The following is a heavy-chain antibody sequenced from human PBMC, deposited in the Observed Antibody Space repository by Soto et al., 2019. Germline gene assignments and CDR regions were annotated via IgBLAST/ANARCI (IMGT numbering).Heavy chain of an antibody. D-gene: IGHD6-19*01. CDR2: ISYDGSNK. CDR3: AKDLVTYSSGWAAVGIYYYYGMDV. CDR1: GFTFSSYG. Sequence: GGSLRLSCAASGFTFSSYGMHWVRQAPGKGLEWVAVISYDGSNKYYADSVKGRFTISRDNSKNTLYLQMNSLGAEDTAVYYCAKDLVTYSSGWAAVGIYYYYGMDVWGQGTTVTVSS. V-gene: IGHV3-30*18. J-gene: IGHJ6*02.